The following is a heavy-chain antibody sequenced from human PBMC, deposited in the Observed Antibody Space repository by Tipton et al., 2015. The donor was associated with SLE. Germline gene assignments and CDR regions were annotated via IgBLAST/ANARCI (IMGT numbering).Heavy chain of an antibody. Sequence: TLSLTCTVSGGSISSHYWSWIRQPPGKGLEWIGYIYYSGSTNYNPSLKSRVAISVDTSKNQFSLKLSSVTAADTAVDYCARDLGRLGEGRDYFDYWGQGTLVTVSS. J-gene: IGHJ4*02. CDR3: ARDLGRLGEGRDYFDY. V-gene: IGHV4-59*11. D-gene: IGHD3-16*01. CDR2: IYYSGST. CDR1: GGSISSHY.